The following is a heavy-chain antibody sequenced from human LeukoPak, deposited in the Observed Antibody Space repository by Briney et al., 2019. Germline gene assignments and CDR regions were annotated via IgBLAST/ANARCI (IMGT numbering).Heavy chain of an antibody. Sequence: ASAKVSCKASGYSFTSYYIHWVRQAPGQGLEWMGIINPGTGSTTYAQKFQGRVTVTRDTSTSTVYMELNSLTSEDTAVYYCARDHSVDFWSGYYPGGWFDPWGQGTLVTVSS. D-gene: IGHD3-3*01. CDR1: GYSFTSYY. CDR3: ARDHSVDFWSGYYPGGWFDP. J-gene: IGHJ5*02. CDR2: INPGTGST. V-gene: IGHV1-46*01.